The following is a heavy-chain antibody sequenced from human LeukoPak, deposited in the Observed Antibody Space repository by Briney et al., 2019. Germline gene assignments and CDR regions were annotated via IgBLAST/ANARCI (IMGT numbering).Heavy chain of an antibody. Sequence: PSETLSLTCTVSGYSISSGYYWGWIRQPPGKGLEWIGSIYHSGSTYYNPSLKSRVTISVDTSKNQFSLKLSSVTAADTAVYYCARLQEPDDAFDIWGQGTMVTVSS. CDR3: ARLQEPDDAFDI. CDR2: IYHSGST. D-gene: IGHD1-14*01. CDR1: GYSISSGYY. V-gene: IGHV4-38-2*02. J-gene: IGHJ3*02.